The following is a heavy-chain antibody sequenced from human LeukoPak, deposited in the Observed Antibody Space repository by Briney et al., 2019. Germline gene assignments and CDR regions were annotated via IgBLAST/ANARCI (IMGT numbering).Heavy chain of an antibody. CDR1: GYTFTSYY. CDR2: INPSGGST. V-gene: IGHV1-46*03. CDR3: AHGDSQHYYYYGMDV. J-gene: IGHJ6*02. Sequence: ASVKVSCKASGYTFTSYYMHWVRQAPGQGLEWMGIINPSGGSTSYAQKFQGRVTITADESTSTAYMELSSLRSEDTAVYYCAHGDSQHYYYYGMDVWGQGTTVTVSS. D-gene: IGHD4-17*01.